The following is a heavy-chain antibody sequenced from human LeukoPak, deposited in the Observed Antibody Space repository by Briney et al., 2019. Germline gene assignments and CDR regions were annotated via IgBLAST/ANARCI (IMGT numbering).Heavy chain of an antibody. CDR1: GFTFSSYA. J-gene: IGHJ6*03. V-gene: IGHV3-30*04. D-gene: IGHD5-18*01. CDR3: ARGASIQLWINYYYYYYMDV. Sequence: GGSLRLSCAASGFTFSSYAMHWVRQAPGKGLEWVAVISYDGSNKYYADSVKGRFTISRDNSKNTLYLQMNSLRAEDTAVYYCARGASIQLWINYYYYYYMDVWGKGTTVTVSS. CDR2: ISYDGSNK.